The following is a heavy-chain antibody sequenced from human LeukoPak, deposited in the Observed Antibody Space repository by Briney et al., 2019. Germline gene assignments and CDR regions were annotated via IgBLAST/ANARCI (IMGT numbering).Heavy chain of an antibody. Sequence: SETLSLTCTVSGYSISSGYYWGWIRQPPGKGLEWIGSIYHSGSTYYNPSLKSRVTISVDTSKNQFSLKLSSVTAADTAVYYCARDGMAVAGIANHFDYWGQGTLVTVSS. V-gene: IGHV4-38-2*02. D-gene: IGHD6-19*01. CDR3: ARDGMAVAGIANHFDY. CDR1: GYSISSGYY. CDR2: IYHSGST. J-gene: IGHJ4*02.